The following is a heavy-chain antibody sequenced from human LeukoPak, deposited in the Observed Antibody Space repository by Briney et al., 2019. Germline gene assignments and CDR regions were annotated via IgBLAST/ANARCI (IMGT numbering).Heavy chain of an antibody. CDR3: AGQARGIVAPTNWFDP. V-gene: IGHV5-51*01. J-gene: IGHJ5*02. Sequence: GESLKISCKGSGYSFTSYWIGWVRQMPGKGLEWMGIIYPGDSDTRYSPSFQGQVTISADRSISTAYLQWSSLKASDTAMYYCAGQARGIVAPTNWFDPWGQGTLVTVSS. CDR2: IYPGDSDT. D-gene: IGHD6-13*01. CDR1: GYSFTSYW.